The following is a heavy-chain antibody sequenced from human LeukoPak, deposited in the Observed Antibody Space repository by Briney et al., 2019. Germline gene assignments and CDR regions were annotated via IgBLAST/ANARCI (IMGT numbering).Heavy chain of an antibody. CDR2: ISVSGGST. V-gene: IGHV3-23*01. Sequence: PGGSLRLSCEDSGFTLRNFAVSWVRQAPGKGLEWVSVISVSGGSTHYAASVKGRFTISRDNSKNTVYLQMNSLRAEDTAVYYCAKDATRSWHQSWLDPWGQGTQVTVSS. CDR1: GFTLRNFA. D-gene: IGHD6-13*01. CDR3: AKDATRSWHQSWLDP. J-gene: IGHJ5*02.